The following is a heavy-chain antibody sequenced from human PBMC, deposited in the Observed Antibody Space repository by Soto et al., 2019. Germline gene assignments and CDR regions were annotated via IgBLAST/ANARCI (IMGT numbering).Heavy chain of an antibody. J-gene: IGHJ4*02. CDR2: IYYSGST. CDR1: GGSFTDYY. V-gene: IGHV4-59*08. CDR3: ARMGAATDF. Sequence: QVRLQESGPGLVKPSETLSLTCTVSGGSFTDYYWTWIRQPPGKGLQWVAYIYYSGSTSYNPSLKSRVTISLDTPKNQFSLNLGSVTAAHTAIYFSARMGAATDFWGQGTLVTVSS. D-gene: IGHD3-16*01.